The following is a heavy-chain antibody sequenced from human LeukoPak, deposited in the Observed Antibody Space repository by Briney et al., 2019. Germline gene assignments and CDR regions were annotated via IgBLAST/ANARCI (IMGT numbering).Heavy chain of an antibody. CDR2: IYYSGST. CDR3: ARVATHYYYYYYMDV. CDR1: GDSISYYY. J-gene: IGHJ6*03. V-gene: IGHV4-59*01. Sequence: SETLSLTCSVSGDSISYYYWNWIRQPPGKGLEWIGYIYYSGSTNYNPSLKSRLTISLDTSKNQFSLKLSSVTAADTAVYYCARVATHYYYYYYMDVWGKGTTVTISS.